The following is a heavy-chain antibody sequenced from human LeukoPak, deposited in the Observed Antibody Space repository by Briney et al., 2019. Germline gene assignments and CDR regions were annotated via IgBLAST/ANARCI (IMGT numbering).Heavy chain of an antibody. J-gene: IGHJ5*02. CDR2: IWYDGSNK. D-gene: IGHD3-10*01. Sequence: GGSLRLSCAASGFTFSSYGMHWVRQAPGKGLEGVAVIWYDGSNKYYADSVKGRFTISRDNSKNTLYLQMNSLRAEDTAIYYCAKAGANWFDPWGQGTLVTVSS. V-gene: IGHV3-33*06. CDR3: AKAGANWFDP. CDR1: GFTFSSYG.